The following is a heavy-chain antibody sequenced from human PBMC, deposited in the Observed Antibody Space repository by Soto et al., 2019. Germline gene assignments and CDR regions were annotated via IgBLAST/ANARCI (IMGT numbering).Heavy chain of an antibody. Sequence: ASVKVSCKASGYTFTSYYMNWVRQAPGEGLEWMGIINPSDGSINYAQKFQGRVTMTTDTSTSTAYMELRSLRSDDTAVYYCARDAPPEDYWGQGTLVTVSS. CDR1: GYTFTSYY. J-gene: IGHJ4*02. V-gene: IGHV1-46*01. CDR3: ARDAPPEDY. CDR2: INPSDGSI.